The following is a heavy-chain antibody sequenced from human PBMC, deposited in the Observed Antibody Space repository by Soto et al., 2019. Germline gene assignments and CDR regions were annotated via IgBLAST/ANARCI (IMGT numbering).Heavy chain of an antibody. J-gene: IGHJ5*02. V-gene: IGHV1-69*13. CDR3: ARSQDSSGYWNSCFDP. CDR1: GVTFNRQD. CDR2: IIPMFGTP. Sequence: SVKVSCKASGVTFNRQDMRWVRQAPGQGLEWMGGIIPMFGTPHYAEKFKGRVTITADESTSTAYMELSSLRSEDTAVYYCARSQDSSGYWNSCFDPWGQGTLVTVSS. D-gene: IGHD3-22*01.